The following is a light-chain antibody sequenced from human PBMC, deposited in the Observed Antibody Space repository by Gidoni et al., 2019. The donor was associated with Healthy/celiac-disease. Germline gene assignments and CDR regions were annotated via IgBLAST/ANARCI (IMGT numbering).Light chain of an antibody. Sequence: SYELTQPPSVSVSPGQTASITCSGDKLGDKYACWCQQKPGQSPVLVIYQDSKRPSGIPERFSGSNSGNTATLTISGTQAMDEADYYCQAWDSSTGVVFGGGTKLTVL. J-gene: IGLJ2*01. CDR2: QDS. CDR3: QAWDSSTGVV. CDR1: KLGDKY. V-gene: IGLV3-1*01.